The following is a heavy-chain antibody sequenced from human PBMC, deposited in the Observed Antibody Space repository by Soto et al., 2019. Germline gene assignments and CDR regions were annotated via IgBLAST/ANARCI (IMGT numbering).Heavy chain of an antibody. V-gene: IGHV1-18*01. CDR2: ISAYNGNT. Sequence: QVQLVQSGAEVKKPGASVKVSCKASGYTFTSYGISWVRQDPGQGLEWMGWISAYNGNTNYAQKLQGRVTMTTDTSTSTAYMELRSLRSDDTAVYYCARESDCSSTSCYPPDPISDYWGQGTLVTVSS. CDR3: ARESDCSSTSCYPPDPISDY. CDR1: GYTFTSYG. D-gene: IGHD2-2*01. J-gene: IGHJ4*02.